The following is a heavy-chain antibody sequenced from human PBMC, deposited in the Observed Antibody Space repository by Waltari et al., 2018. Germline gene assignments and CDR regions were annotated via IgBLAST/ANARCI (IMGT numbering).Heavy chain of an antibody. CDR3: ARGGFRGGGSDY. D-gene: IGHD3-16*01. CDR2: ISSSSSTI. CDR1: GLTFSIHR. Sequence: EVQLVESGGGLVQPGGSLSLSCAASGLTFSIHRMNWVPQAPGKGLEWVSYISSSSSTINDADAVKGRFTISRDNAKNSLYLQMNSLRAEDTAVYYCARGGFRGGGSDYWGQGTLVTVSS. V-gene: IGHV3-48*01. J-gene: IGHJ4*02.